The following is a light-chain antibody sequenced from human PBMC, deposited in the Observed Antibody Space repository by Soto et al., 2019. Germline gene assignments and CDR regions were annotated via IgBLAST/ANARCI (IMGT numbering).Light chain of an antibody. CDR2: WAS. Sequence: DIVLTQSQDSLAVSLGERATINCKSSQSFLYSSNNKDYLAWYQQKPGQSPKLLIYWASTRESGVPDRFSGSGSGTDFTLTISSLQAEDVAVYYCQQYYGTPLTFGGGTKVDIK. CDR3: QQYYGTPLT. CDR1: QSFLYSSNNKDY. J-gene: IGKJ4*01. V-gene: IGKV4-1*01.